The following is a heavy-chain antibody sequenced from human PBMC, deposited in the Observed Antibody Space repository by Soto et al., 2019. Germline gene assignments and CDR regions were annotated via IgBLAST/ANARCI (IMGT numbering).Heavy chain of an antibody. V-gene: IGHV1-46*01. CDR2: INPSGGST. CDR1: GYTFTNYH. D-gene: IGHD2-8*01. Sequence: QVQLVQSGAEVRKRGASLKVSCKASGYTFTNYHMHWVRQAPGQGLEWMGIINPSGGSTYYAQKFQGRVTMTRDTSTSTVYMELSSLRSEDTAVYYCARDRLMVYDKYGMDVWGQGTTVTVSS. J-gene: IGHJ6*02. CDR3: ARDRLMVYDKYGMDV.